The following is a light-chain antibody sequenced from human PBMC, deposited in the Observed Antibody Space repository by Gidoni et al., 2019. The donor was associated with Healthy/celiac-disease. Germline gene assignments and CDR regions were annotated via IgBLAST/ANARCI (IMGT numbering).Light chain of an antibody. CDR1: QSVLYSSNNKNY. V-gene: IGKV4-1*01. Sequence: DIVMTQSPDSLAVSLGERATINCKSSQSVLYSSNNKNYLAWYQQKPEQPPKLLIYWASTRKSGVPDRFSGSGSGTDFTLTISSLQAEDVAVYYCQQYYSTPWTFGQGTKVEIK. J-gene: IGKJ1*01. CDR2: WAS. CDR3: QQYYSTPWT.